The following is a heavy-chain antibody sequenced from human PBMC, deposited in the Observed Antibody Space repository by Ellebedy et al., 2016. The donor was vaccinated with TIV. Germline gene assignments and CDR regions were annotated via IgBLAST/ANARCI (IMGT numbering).Heavy chain of an antibody. J-gene: IGHJ3*02. CDR2: IYHTGSA. V-gene: IGHV4-4*07. Sequence: MPSETLSLTCTVSGGSIGSYYWSWIRQPAGKGLEWIGRIYHTGSANLSPSLKSRVTMSVDTPKNQFSLKLRSVTAADTAVYYCARDEHSGNWEEPFDIWGQGTMVTVSS. CDR1: GGSIGSYY. D-gene: IGHD1-26*01. CDR3: ARDEHSGNWEEPFDI.